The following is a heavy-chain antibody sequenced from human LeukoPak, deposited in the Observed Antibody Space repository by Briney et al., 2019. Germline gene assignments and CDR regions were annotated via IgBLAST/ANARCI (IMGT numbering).Heavy chain of an antibody. V-gene: IGHV3-7*03. D-gene: IGHD2-2*03. CDR2: IKQDGSEK. CDR3: AKDGSYEEVDY. CDR1: GFTFSSYW. J-gene: IGHJ4*02. Sequence: PGGSLRLSCAASGFTFSSYWMSWVRQAPVKGLEWVANIKQDGSEKYYVDSVKGRFTISRDNSKNTLYLQMNSLRAEDTAVYYCAKDGSYEEVDYWGQGTLVTVSS.